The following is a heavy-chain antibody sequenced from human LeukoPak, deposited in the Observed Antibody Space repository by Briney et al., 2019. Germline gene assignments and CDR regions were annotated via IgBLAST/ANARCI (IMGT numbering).Heavy chain of an antibody. V-gene: IGHV4-31*03. CDR1: GGSISSGGYY. J-gene: IGHJ5*02. Sequence: SQTLSPTCTVSGGSISSGGYYWSWIRQHPGKGLEWIGYIYYSGSTYYNPSLKSRVTISVDTSKNQFSLKLSSVTAADTAVYYCARSLAHYYDSSGYFDPWGQGTLVTVSS. CDR3: ARSLAHYYDSSGYFDP. D-gene: IGHD3-22*01. CDR2: IYYSGST.